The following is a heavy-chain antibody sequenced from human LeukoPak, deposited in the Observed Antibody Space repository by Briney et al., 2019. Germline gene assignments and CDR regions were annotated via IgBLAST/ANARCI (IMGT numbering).Heavy chain of an antibody. Sequence: ETLSLTCTVSGGSISSYYRSWIRQPPGKGLEWIGYIYYSGSTNYNPSLKSRVTISVDTSKNQFSLKLSSVTAADTAVYYCARYSVVDYYYGMDVWGQGTTVTVSS. CDR3: ARYSVVDYYYGMDV. D-gene: IGHD2-2*01. J-gene: IGHJ6*02. CDR1: GGSISSYY. CDR2: IYYSGST. V-gene: IGHV4-59*08.